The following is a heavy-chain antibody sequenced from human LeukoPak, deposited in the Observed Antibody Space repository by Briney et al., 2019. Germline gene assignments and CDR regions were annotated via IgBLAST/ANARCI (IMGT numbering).Heavy chain of an antibody. CDR3: AKDLEDEAVVVIPRVYYYYYGMDV. J-gene: IGHJ6*02. CDR1: GFTFSSYG. Sequence: GGSLRLSCAASGFTFSSYGMPWVRQAPGKGLEWVAVISYDGSNKYYADSVKGRFTISRDNSKNTLYLQMNSLRAEDTAVYYCAKDLEDEAVVVIPRVYYYYYGMDVWGQGTTVTVSS. D-gene: IGHD2-21*01. V-gene: IGHV3-30*18. CDR2: ISYDGSNK.